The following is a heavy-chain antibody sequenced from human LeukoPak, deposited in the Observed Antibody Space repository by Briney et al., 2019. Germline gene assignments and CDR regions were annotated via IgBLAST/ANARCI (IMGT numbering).Heavy chain of an antibody. Sequence: ASVTVSFTASGYTFTIYGISWVRQAPGQGLEWMGWIGAYNGNTNYAQKLQGRVTMTTDTSTSTAYMELRSLRSDDTAVYYCARGGTPSYYYDSSGYFGGDYWGQGTLVTVSS. CDR1: GYTFTIYG. CDR3: ARGGTPSYYYDSSGYFGGDY. V-gene: IGHV1-18*01. J-gene: IGHJ4*02. D-gene: IGHD3-22*01. CDR2: IGAYNGNT.